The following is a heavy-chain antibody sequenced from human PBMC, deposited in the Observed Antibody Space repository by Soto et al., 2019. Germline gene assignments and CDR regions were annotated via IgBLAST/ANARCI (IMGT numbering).Heavy chain of an antibody. CDR1: GFTFSSYG. Sequence: QVQLVESGGGVVQPGRSLRLSCAASGFTFSSYGMHWVRQAPGKGLEWVAVISYDGSNKYYADSVKGRFTISRDNSKNTLDLQMNSLRAEDTAVYYCAKDSAYCSGGSCLNYWGQGTLVTVSS. V-gene: IGHV3-30*18. CDR3: AKDSAYCSGGSCLNY. D-gene: IGHD2-15*01. J-gene: IGHJ4*02. CDR2: ISYDGSNK.